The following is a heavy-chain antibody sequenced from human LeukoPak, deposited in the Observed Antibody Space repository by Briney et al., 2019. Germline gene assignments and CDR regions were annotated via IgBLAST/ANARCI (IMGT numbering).Heavy chain of an antibody. CDR2: ISRSSTTI. D-gene: IGHD2-21*02. J-gene: IGHJ2*01. Sequence: GGSLRLSCAASGFTFSSYSMNWVRQAPGKGLEWVSYISRSSTTIYYADSVKGRFTISRDNAKNSLYLQMNSLRDEDTAVYYCARDPPLGYCGGDCGYFDLWGRGTLVTVSS. CDR3: ARDPPLGYCGGDCGYFDL. CDR1: GFTFSSYS. V-gene: IGHV3-48*02.